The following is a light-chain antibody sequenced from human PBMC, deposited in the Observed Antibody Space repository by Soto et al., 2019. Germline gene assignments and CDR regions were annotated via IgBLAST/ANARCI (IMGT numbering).Light chain of an antibody. J-gene: IGLJ1*01. V-gene: IGLV2-14*01. CDR2: EVI. CDR3: SSYTSGSSHYV. Sequence: QSALTQPASVSGSPGQTITVSCTGTSSDVGGYGSVSWFQQHPGKAPKLMIYEVINRPSGVSNRFSGSKSGNTASLTISGLQAEDEADYHCSSYTSGSSHYVFGSGTNVTVL. CDR1: SSDVGGYGS.